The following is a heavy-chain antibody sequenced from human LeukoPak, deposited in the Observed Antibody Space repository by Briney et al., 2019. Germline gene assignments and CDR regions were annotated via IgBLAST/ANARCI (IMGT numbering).Heavy chain of an antibody. CDR1: GFTFSSYG. J-gene: IGHJ4*02. CDR3: AAGGVWGSYLDY. V-gene: IGHV3-30*03. CDR2: ISYDGSNK. Sequence: QPGGSLRLSCAASGFTFSSYGMHWVRQAPGKGLEWVAVISYDGSNKYYADSVKGRFTISRDNSKNTLYLQMNSLRAEDTAVYYCAAGGVWGSYLDYWGQGTLVTVSS. D-gene: IGHD3-16*01.